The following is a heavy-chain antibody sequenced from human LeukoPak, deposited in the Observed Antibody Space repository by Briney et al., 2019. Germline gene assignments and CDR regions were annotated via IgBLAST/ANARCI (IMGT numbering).Heavy chain of an antibody. Sequence: GGSLRLSRAASGFTFSSYWMSWVRQAPGKGLEWVANIKQDGSEKYYVDSVKGRFTISRDNAKNSLYLQMNSLRAEDTAVYYCARARKPSGWYWGHFDYWGQGTLVTVSS. CDR1: GFTFSSYW. J-gene: IGHJ4*02. V-gene: IGHV3-7*04. D-gene: IGHD6-19*01. CDR3: ARARKPSGWYWGHFDY. CDR2: IKQDGSEK.